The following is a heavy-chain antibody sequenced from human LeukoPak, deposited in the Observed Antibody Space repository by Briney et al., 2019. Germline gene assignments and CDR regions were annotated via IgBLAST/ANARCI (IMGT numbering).Heavy chain of an antibody. Sequence: GASVKVSCKASGFTFTGYYMHWVRQAPGQGLEWMGGIIPIFGTANYAQKFQGRVTITADESTSTAYMELSSLRSEDTAVYYCARGPFHVVVPAAMNYWGQGTLVTVSS. CDR3: ARGPFHVVVPAAMNY. CDR1: GFTFTGYY. V-gene: IGHV1-69*13. CDR2: IIPIFGTA. J-gene: IGHJ4*02. D-gene: IGHD2-2*01.